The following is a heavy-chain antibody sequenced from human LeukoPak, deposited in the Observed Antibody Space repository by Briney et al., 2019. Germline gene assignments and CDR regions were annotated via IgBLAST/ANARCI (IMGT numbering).Heavy chain of an antibody. Sequence: PSETLSLTCAVSGGSMSSYYWSWIRQPPGKGLEWIGYTYYSGSTNYNPSLKSRVTISVDTSKNQFSLKLSSVTAADTAVYYCARLRGNYFPDYWGQGTLVTVSS. CDR3: ARLRGNYFPDY. D-gene: IGHD4-11*01. V-gene: IGHV4-59*01. CDR1: GGSMSSYY. J-gene: IGHJ4*02. CDR2: TYYSGST.